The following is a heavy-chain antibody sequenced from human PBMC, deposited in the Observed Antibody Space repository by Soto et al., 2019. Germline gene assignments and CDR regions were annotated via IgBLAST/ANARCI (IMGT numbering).Heavy chain of an antibody. CDR2: IYYSGST. Sequence: QVQLQESGPGLVKPSETLSLTCTVSGGSISSYYWSWIRQPPGKGLECIGYIYYSGSTIYNPSLKSRVTISVDTSKNQFPLQLSPVPAADTAVYYCARRWGRTFDYWGQGTLVAVSS. J-gene: IGHJ4*02. CDR1: GGSISSYY. CDR3: ARRWGRTFDY. V-gene: IGHV4-59*08. D-gene: IGHD7-27*01.